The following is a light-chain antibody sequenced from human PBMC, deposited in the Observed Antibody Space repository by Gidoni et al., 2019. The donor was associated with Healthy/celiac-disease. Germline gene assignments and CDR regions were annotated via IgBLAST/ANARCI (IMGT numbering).Light chain of an antibody. CDR3: QQYYRTPWP. CDR2: WAS. Sequence: DIVMTQSPDSLAVSLGGRATINCKSSQSVLYSSNNKNYLAWYQQKPGQPPKLLIYWASTRESGVPDRFSGRGSGTDFTLPLRRLQAEDVAFYFCQQYYRTPWPFGPGTKVEIK. J-gene: IGKJ1*01. V-gene: IGKV4-1*01. CDR1: QSVLYSSNNKNY.